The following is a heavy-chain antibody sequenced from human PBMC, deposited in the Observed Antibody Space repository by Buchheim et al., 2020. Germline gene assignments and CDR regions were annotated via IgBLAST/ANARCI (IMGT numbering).Heavy chain of an antibody. V-gene: IGHV4-59*01. D-gene: IGHD3-3*01. CDR1: GGSISSYY. CDR2: IYYSGST. CDR3: ARELRFLEWLPRGNWFDP. Sequence: QVQLQESGPGLVKPSETLSLTCTVSGGSISSYYWSWIRQPPGKGLEWIGYIYYSGSTNYNPSLKSRVTISVDTSKNQFSLQLSSVTAADTAVYYCARELRFLEWLPRGNWFDPWGQGTL. J-gene: IGHJ5*02.